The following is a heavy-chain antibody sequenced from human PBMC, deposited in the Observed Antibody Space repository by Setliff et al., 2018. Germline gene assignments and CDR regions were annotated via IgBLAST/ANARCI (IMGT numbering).Heavy chain of an antibody. CDR2: INPDNGGT. V-gene: IGHV1-18*04. Sequence: GASVKVSCKASGFTFTDYYIHWVRQAPGQGLEWMGWINPDNGGTNYAQKLQGRVTMTTDTSTSTAYMELRSLRSDDTAVYYCARYITGTTPADYWGQGTLVTVSS. D-gene: IGHD1-7*01. J-gene: IGHJ4*02. CDR1: GFTFTDYY. CDR3: ARYITGTTPADY.